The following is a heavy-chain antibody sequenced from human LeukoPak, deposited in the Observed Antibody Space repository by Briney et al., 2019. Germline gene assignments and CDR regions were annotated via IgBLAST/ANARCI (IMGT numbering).Heavy chain of an antibody. CDR3: ARALNPLPGTYYFDY. J-gene: IGHJ4*02. Sequence: SETLSLTCAVYGGSFSAYFWSWIRQPPGKGLEWIGAINHSGSTSYNTSLMSRVTMSVDTSKNQFSLNLISVTAADTAVYYCARALNPLPGTYYFDYWGQGTLVTVSS. D-gene: IGHD2-15*01. CDR1: GGSFSAYF. V-gene: IGHV4-34*01. CDR2: INHSGST.